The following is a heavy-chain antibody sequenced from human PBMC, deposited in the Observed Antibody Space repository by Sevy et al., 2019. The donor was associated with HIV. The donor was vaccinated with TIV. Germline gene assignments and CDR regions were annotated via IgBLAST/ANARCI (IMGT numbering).Heavy chain of an antibody. CDR1: GFTVSSSY. D-gene: IGHD3-3*01. CDR2: IYSGGST. V-gene: IGHV3-53*01. CDR3: ARGRGVFGAVAINWFDP. J-gene: IGHJ5*02. Sequence: GGSLRLSCAASGFTVSSSYMTWVRQPPEKGLEWVSVIYSGGSTYYADSVKGRFTISRDNSKNTLYLQMNNLRADDTAVYYCARGRGVFGAVAINWFDPWGQGALVTVSS.